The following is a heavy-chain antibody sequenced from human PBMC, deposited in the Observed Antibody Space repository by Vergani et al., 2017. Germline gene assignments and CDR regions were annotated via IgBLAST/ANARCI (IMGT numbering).Heavy chain of an antibody. CDR1: GFTFSSYG. D-gene: IGHD3-22*01. Sequence: QVQLVESGGGVVQPGRSLRLSCAASGFTFSSYGMHWVRQAPGKGLEWVAVIWYDGSNKYYADSVKGRFTISRDNSKNTLYLQMNSLRAEDTAVYYCAKDSSIVVVYGWYFDLWGRGTLVTVSS. CDR3: AKDSSIVVVYGWYFDL. CDR2: IWYDGSNK. V-gene: IGHV3-33*06. J-gene: IGHJ2*01.